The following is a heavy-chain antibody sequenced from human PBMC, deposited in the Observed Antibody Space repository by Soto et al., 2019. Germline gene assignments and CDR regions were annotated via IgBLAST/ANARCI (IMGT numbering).Heavy chain of an antibody. CDR3: ARAVLVIPGNMSHFYYGMDV. Sequence: NPSETLSLTCTVSGASISSGAYYWGWIRQHPGKGLEWVGFIYYTGSTDYNPSLKSRLTISMDTSTNHFSLQLTSVTTADTAVYFCARAVLVIPGNMSHFYYGMDVWGQGTTVTVSS. D-gene: IGHD2-2*01. CDR2: IYYTGST. J-gene: IGHJ6*02. V-gene: IGHV4-31*03. CDR1: GASISSGAYY.